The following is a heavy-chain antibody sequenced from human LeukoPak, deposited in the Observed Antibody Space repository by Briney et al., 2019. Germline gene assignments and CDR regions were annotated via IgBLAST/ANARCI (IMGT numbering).Heavy chain of an antibody. CDR3: AGVNWGYFDY. D-gene: IGHD7-27*01. V-gene: IGHV4-39*01. Sequence: PSETLSLTCTVPGGSISSSSYYWGWIRQPPGKGLEWIGSIYYSGSTYYNPSLKSRVTISVDTSKNQFSLKLSSVTAADTAVYYCAGVNWGYFDYWGQGTLVTVSS. CDR1: GGSISSSSYY. CDR2: IYYSGST. J-gene: IGHJ4*02.